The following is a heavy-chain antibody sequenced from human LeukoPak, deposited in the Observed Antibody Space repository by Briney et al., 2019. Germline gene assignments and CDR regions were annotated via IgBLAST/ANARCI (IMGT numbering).Heavy chain of an antibody. D-gene: IGHD3-10*01. J-gene: IGHJ6*02. Sequence: ASVKVSCKASGYTFTSYAMNWVRQAPGQGLEWMGWINTNTGNPTYAQGFTGRFVFSLDTSVSTAYLQISSLKAEDTAVYYCARDHMVRGPPNNYYYGMDVWGQGTTVTVSS. CDR1: GYTFTSYA. V-gene: IGHV7-4-1*02. CDR3: ARDHMVRGPPNNYYYGMDV. CDR2: INTNTGNP.